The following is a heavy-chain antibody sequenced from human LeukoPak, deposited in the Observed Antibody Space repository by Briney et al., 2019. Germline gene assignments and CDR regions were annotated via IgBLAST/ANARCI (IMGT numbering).Heavy chain of an antibody. CDR2: ISAYNGNA. Sequence: ASVKVSCKASGYTFTSYGISWVRQAPGQGLEWMGWISAYNGNANYAQKLQGRVTMTTDTSTSTAYMELRSLRSDDTAVYYCARPGDGWELLEFDYWGQGTLVTVSS. V-gene: IGHV1-18*01. J-gene: IGHJ4*02. CDR1: GYTFTSYG. D-gene: IGHD1-26*01. CDR3: ARPGDGWELLEFDY.